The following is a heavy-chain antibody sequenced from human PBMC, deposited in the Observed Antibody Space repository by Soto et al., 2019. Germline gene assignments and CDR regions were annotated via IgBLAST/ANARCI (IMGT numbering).Heavy chain of an antibody. V-gene: IGHV1-18*01. CDR3: ARNYNSSGRGRRFST. CDR2: ISAFNGNT. J-gene: IGHJ5*02. D-gene: IGHD3-22*01. Sequence: QVQLVQSGAEVKKPGASVKVFFKASGYTFTSYGISWAPQAPGQGREWMGWISAFNGNTYYAQKLKGRVTMTTDTSTSTSYMQLRSLRADDTAMYYCARNYNSSGRGRRFSTWGQGTLVTVSS. CDR1: GYTFTSYG.